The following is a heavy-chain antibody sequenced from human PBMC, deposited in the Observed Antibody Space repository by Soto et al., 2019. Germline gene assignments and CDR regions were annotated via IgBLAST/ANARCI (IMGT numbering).Heavy chain of an antibody. Sequence: QLQLQESGSGLVKPSQTLSLTCAVSGGSISSGGYSWSWIRQPPGKGLEWIGYIYHSGSTYYNPSLKSRLTISVDRSKNQFSLKLSSVTAADTAVYYCARVGIAAARRWFDPWGQGTLVTVSS. CDR2: IYHSGST. D-gene: IGHD6-13*01. CDR1: GGSISSGGYS. CDR3: ARVGIAAARRWFDP. V-gene: IGHV4-30-2*01. J-gene: IGHJ5*02.